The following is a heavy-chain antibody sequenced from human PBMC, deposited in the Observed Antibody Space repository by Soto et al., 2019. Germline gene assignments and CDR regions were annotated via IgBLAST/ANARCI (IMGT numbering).Heavy chain of an antibody. Sequence: SETLSLTCTVSGGSIRSYHWSWIRQSPGKGLEWIGYIYYSGSSNSNPSLKSRVTISIDTSKNQFSLKLSSVTAADTAVYYCAREKGEGSGSIIDCWGQGTLVTVSS. CDR2: IYYSGSS. CDR3: AREKGEGSGSIIDC. D-gene: IGHD3-10*01. V-gene: IGHV4-59*01. CDR1: GGSIRSYH. J-gene: IGHJ4*02.